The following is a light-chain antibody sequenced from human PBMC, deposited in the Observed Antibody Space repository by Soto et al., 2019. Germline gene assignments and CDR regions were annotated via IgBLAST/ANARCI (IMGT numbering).Light chain of an antibody. Sequence: QAVVTQEPSLTVSPGEKVTLTCGSSTGTVTSGHYPYWFQQRPGQAPTTLIYDTNNKYSWTPDRFSGSLLGGKAALTLSGAQPEDEGDYYCLLLYSGNRRVFGTGTKVTVL. J-gene: IGLJ1*01. CDR3: LLLYSGNRRV. V-gene: IGLV7-46*01. CDR2: DTN. CDR1: TGTVTSGHY.